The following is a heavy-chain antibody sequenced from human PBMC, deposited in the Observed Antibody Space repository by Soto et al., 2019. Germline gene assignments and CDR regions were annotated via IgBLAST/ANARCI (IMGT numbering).Heavy chain of an antibody. CDR3: AREVPNSGYDPHYMDV. J-gene: IGHJ6*03. V-gene: IGHV3-64*01. D-gene: IGHD5-12*01. Sequence: GGSLRLSCAASGFTFSSYAMHWVRQAPGKGLEYVSAISSNGGSTYHANSVKGRFTISRDNSKNTLYLQMGSLRAEDMAVYYCAREVPNSGYDPHYMDVWGKGTTVTVSS. CDR2: ISSNGGST. CDR1: GFTFSSYA.